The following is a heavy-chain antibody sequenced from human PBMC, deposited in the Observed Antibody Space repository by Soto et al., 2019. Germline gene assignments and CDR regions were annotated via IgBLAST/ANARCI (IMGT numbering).Heavy chain of an antibody. CDR1: GYTFTSYD. J-gene: IGHJ3*02. CDR3: AREVVAASYDAFDI. V-gene: IGHV1-8*01. D-gene: IGHD2-15*01. Sequence: QVQLVQSGAEVKKPGASVKVSCKASGYTFTSYDINWVRQATGQGLEWMGWMNPNSGNTGYAQKFQGRDTMTRNTSISTAYMELSSLRSEDTAVYYCAREVVAASYDAFDIWGQGTMVTVSS. CDR2: MNPNSGNT.